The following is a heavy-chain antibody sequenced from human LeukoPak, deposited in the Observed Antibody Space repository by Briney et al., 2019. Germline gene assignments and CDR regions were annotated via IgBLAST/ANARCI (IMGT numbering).Heavy chain of an antibody. CDR2: IYHSGST. D-gene: IGHD3-10*01. V-gene: IGHV4-38-2*02. Sequence: PSETLSLTCTVSGYSTSSGYYWGWIRQPPGKGLEWIGSIYHSGSTYYNPSLKSRVTISVDTSKNQFSLKLSSVTAADTAVYYCARDLRMVRDDAFDIWGQGTMVTVSS. CDR1: GYSTSSGYY. CDR3: ARDLRMVRDDAFDI. J-gene: IGHJ3*02.